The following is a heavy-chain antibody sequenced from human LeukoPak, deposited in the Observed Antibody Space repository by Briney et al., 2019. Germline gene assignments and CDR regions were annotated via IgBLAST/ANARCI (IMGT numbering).Heavy chain of an antibody. CDR2: IYPAAFDI. V-gene: IGHV5-51*01. J-gene: IGHJ3*02. D-gene: IGHD2-15*01. Sequence: AESLKISCKGSAYIVTTYWIGSVRQMPARGLEWMGIIYPAAFDIRYSTSFQGKTTISADESIRSAYMQWSSLKASDTAMYYCARTQYCSGGSGFSGKDPFDIWGQGTMVTVSS. CDR1: AYIVTTYW. CDR3: ARTQYCSGGSGFSGKDPFDI.